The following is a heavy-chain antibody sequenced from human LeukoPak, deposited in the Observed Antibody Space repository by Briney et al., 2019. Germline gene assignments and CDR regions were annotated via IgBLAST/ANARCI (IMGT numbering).Heavy chain of an antibody. D-gene: IGHD4-17*01. J-gene: IGHJ4*02. Sequence: GGSLRLSCAASGFTFSSYWMSWVRQAPGKGLEWVANIKQDGSEKYYVDSVKGRFTISRDNAKNSLYLQMNSLRAEDTAVYYCARDPRYGDSIYFDYWGQGTLVTVSS. CDR3: ARDPRYGDSIYFDY. CDR1: GFTFSSYW. V-gene: IGHV3-7*01. CDR2: IKQDGSEK.